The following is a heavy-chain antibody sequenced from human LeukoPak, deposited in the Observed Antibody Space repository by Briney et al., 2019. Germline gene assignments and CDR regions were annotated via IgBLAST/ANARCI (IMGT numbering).Heavy chain of an antibody. CDR2: IYYSGST. V-gene: IGHV4-59*01. Sequence: SETLSLTCTVSGGSISSYYWSWIRQPPGKGLEWIGYIYYSGSTNYNPSLRSRVTISVDTSKNQFSLKLSSVTAADTAVYYCAGHDSSGTYIQHWGQGTLVTVSS. J-gene: IGHJ1*01. CDR3: AGHDSSGTYIQH. D-gene: IGHD3-22*01. CDR1: GGSISSYY.